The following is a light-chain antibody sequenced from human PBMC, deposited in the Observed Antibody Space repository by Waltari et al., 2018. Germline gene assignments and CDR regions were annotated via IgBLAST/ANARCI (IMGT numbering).Light chain of an antibody. CDR3: QQSYNSPYT. J-gene: IGKJ2*01. Sequence: IQMTKSPSSLSASVGARVTITCRASRHISDYLNRYQHKPGKAPKLLIHAASSLHIGVPSRFSGSRSGTDFTLIINSLQPEDFATYYCQQSYNSPYTFGQGTKLDI. CDR2: AAS. CDR1: RHISDY. V-gene: IGKV1-39*01.